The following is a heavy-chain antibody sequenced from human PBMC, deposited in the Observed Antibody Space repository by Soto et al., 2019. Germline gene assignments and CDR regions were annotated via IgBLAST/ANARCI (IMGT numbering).Heavy chain of an antibody. CDR3: ARDGTDYGMDV. D-gene: IGHD1-1*01. J-gene: IGHJ6*02. Sequence: QVQLVASGGGVVQPGRSLRLSCAASGFIFSSYAMHWVRQAPGKGLEWVAVISYDGNNKYYADSVTGRFTISRDNSKKTLYLQMNSLRAEDTAVYYCARDGTDYGMDVWGQGTTVTVSS. CDR2: ISYDGNNK. CDR1: GFIFSSYA. V-gene: IGHV3-30-3*01.